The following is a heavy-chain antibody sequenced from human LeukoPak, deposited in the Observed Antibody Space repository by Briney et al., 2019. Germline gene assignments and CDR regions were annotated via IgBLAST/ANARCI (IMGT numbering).Heavy chain of an antibody. Sequence: PGGSLRLSCAASGFTFSIYVMSWVRQAPGKGLEWVSTISSGTSGTHYADSVRGRFTISRDNSKNTLYLQMNSLRAEDTAVYYCAKDIGGVAAAGFDYWGQGTLVTVSS. CDR2: ISSGTSGT. D-gene: IGHD6-13*01. CDR3: AKDIGGVAAAGFDY. J-gene: IGHJ4*02. CDR1: GFTFSIYV. V-gene: IGHV3-23*01.